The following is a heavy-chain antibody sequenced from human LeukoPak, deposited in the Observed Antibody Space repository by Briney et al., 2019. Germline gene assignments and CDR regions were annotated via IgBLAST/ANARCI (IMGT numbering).Heavy chain of an antibody. CDR3: AKVAGITMIVVVINPLYYFDY. CDR2: ISYDGSNK. Sequence: GGSLRLSCAASGFTFSSYTMHWVRQAPGKGLEWVAVISYDGSNKYYADSVKGRFTISRDNSKNTLYLQMSSLRGKDTAVYYCAKVAGITMIVVVINPLYYFDYWGQGTLVTVSS. D-gene: IGHD3-22*01. J-gene: IGHJ4*02. CDR1: GFTFSSYT. V-gene: IGHV3-30-3*01.